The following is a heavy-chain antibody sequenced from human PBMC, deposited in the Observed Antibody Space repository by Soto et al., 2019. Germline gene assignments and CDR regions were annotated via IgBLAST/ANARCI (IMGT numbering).Heavy chain of an antibody. CDR2: INPNSGGT. CDR3: ARSSPGYCSSTSCYAYGMDV. D-gene: IGHD2-2*03. V-gene: IGHV1-2*04. J-gene: IGHJ6*02. CDR1: GYTFTGNY. Sequence: ASVKVSCKASGYTFTGNYMHWVRQAPGQGLEWMGWINPNSGGTNYAQKFQGWVTMTRDTSISTAYMELSRLRSDDTAVYYCARSSPGYCSSTSCYAYGMDVWGQGTTVTVSS.